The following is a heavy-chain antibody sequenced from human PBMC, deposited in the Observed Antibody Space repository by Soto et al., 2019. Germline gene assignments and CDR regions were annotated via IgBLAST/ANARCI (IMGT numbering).Heavy chain of an antibody. CDR3: ASRLWRDAYNGGYFDL. D-gene: IGHD1-1*01. J-gene: IGHJ2*01. V-gene: IGHV3-30-3*01. CDR1: GFTFSSYA. CDR2: ISYDGSNK. Sequence: QVQLVESGGGVVQPGRSLRLSCAASGFTFSSYAMHWVRQAPGKGLEWVAVISYDGSNKYYADSVKGRFTISRDNSKNTLYLQMNILRAEDTAVYYCASRLWRDAYNGGYFDLWGRGTLVTVYS.